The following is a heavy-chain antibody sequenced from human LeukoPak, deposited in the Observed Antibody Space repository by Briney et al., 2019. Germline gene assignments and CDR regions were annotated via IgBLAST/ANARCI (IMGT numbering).Heavy chain of an antibody. D-gene: IGHD4-17*01. CDR1: GYTFTSYG. CDR3: ARDQRGYGDSSGASKWIDP. CDR2: ISPYNGNT. Sequence: ASVTVSCKASGYTFTSYGINWVRQPPAQGLDGMGWISPYNGNTKYAEKIQRRVTITTDTSASTAYMELRSLSSDDTAVYYCARDQRGYGDSSGASKWIDPWGQGTLVTVSS. V-gene: IGHV1-18*01. J-gene: IGHJ5*02.